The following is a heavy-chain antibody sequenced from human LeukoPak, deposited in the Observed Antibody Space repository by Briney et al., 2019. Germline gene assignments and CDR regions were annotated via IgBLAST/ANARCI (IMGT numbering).Heavy chain of an antibody. CDR3: ARDKDYFDSGGAFDI. CDR1: GGSVTGGTYY. V-gene: IGHV4-61*01. Sequence: SETLSLTCTVSGGSVTGGTYYWSWIRQPPGKGLEWIGYFYYSGSTNFNPSLKSRVTISVDTSKNQFSLKLSSVTAADTAVYYCARDKDYFDSGGAFDIWGQGTMVTVSS. D-gene: IGHD3-22*01. J-gene: IGHJ3*02. CDR2: FYYSGST.